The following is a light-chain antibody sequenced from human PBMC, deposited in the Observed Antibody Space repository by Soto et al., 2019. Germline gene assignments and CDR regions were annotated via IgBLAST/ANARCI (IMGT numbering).Light chain of an antibody. V-gene: IGKV1-5*01. CDR3: QQYNSYSPDT. CDR2: DAS. Sequence: DIQMTQSPSTLSASVGDRVTITCRASQSISSWLAWYQQKPGKAPKLLIYDASSLESGFPSRFSGSGSGTEFTLTISSLQPDDFAPYYCQQYNSYSPDTFGHGTKLEIK. CDR1: QSISSW. J-gene: IGKJ2*01.